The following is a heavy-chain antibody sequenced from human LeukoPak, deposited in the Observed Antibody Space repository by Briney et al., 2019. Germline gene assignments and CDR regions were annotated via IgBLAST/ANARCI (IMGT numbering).Heavy chain of an antibody. D-gene: IGHD5-24*01. CDR1: AGSIGSISYY. Sequence: SETLSLTCSVYAGSIGSISYYCDWPRQPPGRGLEWSASIYDSGSTYYNPSLKSRVAISVDTSKNQFSLKLSSLTAADAAVYYCARHSDGYNWDFDYWGQGILVTVSS. CDR3: ARHSDGYNWDFDY. CDR2: IYDSGST. V-gene: IGHV4-39*01. J-gene: IGHJ4*02.